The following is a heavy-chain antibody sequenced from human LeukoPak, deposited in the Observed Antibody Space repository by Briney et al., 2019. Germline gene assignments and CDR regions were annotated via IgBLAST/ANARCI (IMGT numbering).Heavy chain of an antibody. D-gene: IGHD2-2*01. CDR2: INHSGST. CDR3: ARGRNTVVVVPAAIRPRAYYYIDV. Sequence: SETLSLTCTVSGGSISSSSYYWSWIRRPPGKGLEWIGEINHSGSTNYNPSLKSRVTISVDTSKNQFSLKLSSVTAADTAVYYCARGRNTVVVVPAAIRPRAYYYIDVWGKGTTVTVSS. J-gene: IGHJ6*03. CDR1: GGSISSSSYY. V-gene: IGHV4-39*07.